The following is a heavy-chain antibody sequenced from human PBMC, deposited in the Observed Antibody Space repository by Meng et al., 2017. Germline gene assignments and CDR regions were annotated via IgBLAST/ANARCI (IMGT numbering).Heavy chain of an antibody. CDR2: INSDGSST. V-gene: IGHV3-74*01. Sequence: GESLKISCAASGFTFSSYWMHWVRQAPGKGLVWVSRINSDGSSTSYVDSVKGRFTISRDNAKNTLYLQMNSLRAEDTAVYYCASQSLWFGEDYWGQGTLVTVSS. CDR3: ASQSLWFGEDY. D-gene: IGHD3-10*01. J-gene: IGHJ4*02. CDR1: GFTFSSYW.